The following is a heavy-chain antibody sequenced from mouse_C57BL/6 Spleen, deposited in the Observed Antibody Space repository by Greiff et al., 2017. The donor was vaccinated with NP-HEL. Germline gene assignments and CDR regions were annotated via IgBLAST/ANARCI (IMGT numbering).Heavy chain of an antibody. Sequence: VKLMESGPGILQSSQTLSLTCSFSGFSLSTSGMGVSWIRQPSGKGLEWLAHIYWDDDKRYNPSLKSRLTISKDTSRNQVFLKITSVDTADTATYYCARREDEGFAYWGQGTLVTVSA. J-gene: IGHJ3*01. V-gene: IGHV8-12*01. CDR2: IYWDDDK. CDR3: ARREDEGFAY. CDR1: GFSLSTSGMG.